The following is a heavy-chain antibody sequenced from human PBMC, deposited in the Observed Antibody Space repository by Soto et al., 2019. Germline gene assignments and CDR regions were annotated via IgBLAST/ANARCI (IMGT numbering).Heavy chain of an antibody. V-gene: IGHV3-15*01. CDR2: IKSKTDGGTT. CDR3: TTEIPSLVGVTLSGAFDI. D-gene: IGHD3-22*01. CDR1: GFTFSNAW. J-gene: IGHJ3*02. Sequence: EVQLVESGGGLVKPGGSLRLSCAASGFTFSNAWMSWVRQAPGKGLEWGGRIKSKTDGGTTDYAAPVKGRFTISRDDSNNKMYLQMNSLKTEDTAVYYCTTEIPSLVGVTLSGAFDIWGQGTMVTVSS.